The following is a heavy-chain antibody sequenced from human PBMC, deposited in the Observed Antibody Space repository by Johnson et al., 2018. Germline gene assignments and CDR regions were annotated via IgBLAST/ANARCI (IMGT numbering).Heavy chain of an antibody. J-gene: IGHJ6*03. V-gene: IGHV3-30*03. CDR3: AGDRLFNARAARPRCYYYDYDMDV. CDR2: ISYDGSNK. D-gene: IGHD6-6*01. CDR1: GFTFSSYG. Sequence: VQLVESGGGVVQPGRSLRLSCAASGFTFSSYGMHWVRQAPGKGLEWVAVISYDGSNKYYADSVKGRFTITRDNSKNTLYLQMNSLRAEDTAVYYCAGDRLFNARAARPRCYYYDYDMDVWGKGTTVTVSS.